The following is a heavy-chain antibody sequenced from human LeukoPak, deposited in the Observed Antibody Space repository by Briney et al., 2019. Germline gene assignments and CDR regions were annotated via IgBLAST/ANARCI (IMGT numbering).Heavy chain of an antibody. J-gene: IGHJ6*02. CDR1: GYTFTSYA. CDR2: INAGNGNT. CDR3: ASPLYDIFYYYGMDV. D-gene: IGHD3-9*01. Sequence: ASVKVSCKASGYTFTSYAMHWVRQAPGQRLEWMGWINAGNGNTKYSQKFQGRVTITRDTSASTAYMELGSLRSEDTAVYYCASPLYDIFYYYGMDVWGQGTTVTVSS. V-gene: IGHV1-3*01.